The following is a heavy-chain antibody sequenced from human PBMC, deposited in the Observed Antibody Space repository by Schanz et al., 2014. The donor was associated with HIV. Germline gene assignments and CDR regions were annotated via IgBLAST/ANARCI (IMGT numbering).Heavy chain of an antibody. D-gene: IGHD1-1*01. J-gene: IGHJ4*02. CDR2: INIDGSTT. V-gene: IGHV3-74*01. CDR1: GFTFSSYW. Sequence: EVQLVESGGGLVQPGGSLRLSCAASGFTFSSYWMHWVRQAPGKGLVWVSRINIDGSTTDYADSVKGRFTISRDNSKNTLYLQMNSLRAEDTAVYYCAKRRDSGYAYFDYWGQGTLVTVSS. CDR3: AKRRDSGYAYFDY.